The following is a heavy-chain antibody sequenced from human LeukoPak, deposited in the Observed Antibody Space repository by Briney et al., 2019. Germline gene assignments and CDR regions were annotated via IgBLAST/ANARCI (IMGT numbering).Heavy chain of an antibody. CDR3: ARQTRGTSHAFDI. D-gene: IGHD3-16*01. CDR2: IYPDDSDT. J-gene: IGHJ3*02. V-gene: IGHV5-51*01. CDR1: GYSFTSYW. Sequence: GESLKISCKGSGYSFTSYWIGWVRQMPGKGLEWMGIIYPDDSDTRYSPSFQGQGTISADKSISTAYLQWSSLKASDTAMYYCARQTRGTSHAFDIWGQGTMVTVSS.